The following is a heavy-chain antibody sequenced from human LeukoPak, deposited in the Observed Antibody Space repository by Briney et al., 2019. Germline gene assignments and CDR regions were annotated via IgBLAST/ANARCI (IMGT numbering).Heavy chain of an antibody. CDR2: IYHSGNT. CDR3: ARLGYHDYGDYVGWFDP. CDR1: GNTISSGHY. Sequence: PSETLSLTCSVSGNTISSGHYWGWIRQPPGRGLEWIANIYHSGNTYYNPSLKSRVTISADTSKNQFSLKLSSVTAADTAVYYCARLGYHDYGDYVGWFDPWGQGTLVTVSS. D-gene: IGHD4-17*01. V-gene: IGHV4-38-2*02. J-gene: IGHJ5*02.